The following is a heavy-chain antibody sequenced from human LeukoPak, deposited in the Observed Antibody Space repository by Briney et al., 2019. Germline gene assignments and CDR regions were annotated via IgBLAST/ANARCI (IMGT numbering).Heavy chain of an antibody. J-gene: IGHJ4*02. CDR2: ISGSGGST. D-gene: IGHD2/OR15-2a*01. CDR1: GFSFRNYA. Sequence: TGGSLRLSCAASGFSFRNYAINWVRQAPGKGLEWVSSISGSGGSTYYADSVKGRFTISRDNSKNTLYLQMNSLRAEDAAVYYCAKGPLLWDWGQGTLVTVSS. CDR3: AKGPLLWD. V-gene: IGHV3-23*01.